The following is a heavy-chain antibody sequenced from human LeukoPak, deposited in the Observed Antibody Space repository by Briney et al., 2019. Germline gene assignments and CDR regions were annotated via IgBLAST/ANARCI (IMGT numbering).Heavy chain of an antibody. Sequence: GASVKVSCKASGGTFSSYAISWVRQAPGQGLEWMGRIIPILGIANYAQKFQGRVTITADKSTSTAYMELSSLRSEDTAVYYCARVPQVDTAMVTGLDWGQGTLVTVSS. J-gene: IGHJ4*02. V-gene: IGHV1-69*04. D-gene: IGHD5-18*01. CDR3: ARVPQVDTAMVTGLD. CDR1: GGTFSSYA. CDR2: IIPILGIA.